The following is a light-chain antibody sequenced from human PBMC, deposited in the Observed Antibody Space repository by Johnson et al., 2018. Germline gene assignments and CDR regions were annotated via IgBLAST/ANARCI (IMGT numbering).Light chain of an antibody. Sequence: QSVLTQPPSVSAAPGQKVTISCSGSSSNIGNNYVSWYQQLPGTAPKLLIYENNKRPSGIPDRFSGSKSGTSATLGITGLQTGDAADNYCGTWDGSLIAVNVFGTGTKVTFL. CDR2: ENN. J-gene: IGLJ1*01. CDR3: GTWDGSLIAVNV. CDR1: SSNIGNNY. V-gene: IGLV1-51*02.